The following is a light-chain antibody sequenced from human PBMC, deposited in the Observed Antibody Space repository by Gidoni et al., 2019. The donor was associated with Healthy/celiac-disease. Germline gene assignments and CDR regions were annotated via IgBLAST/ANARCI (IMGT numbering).Light chain of an antibody. CDR2: RNN. V-gene: IGLV1-47*01. CDR3: AAWDDSLSGVV. CDR1: SSNIGSNY. Sequence: PGQRVTISCSGSSSNIGSNYVYWYQQLPGTAPKLLIYRNNQRPSGVPDRFSGSKSGTSASLAISGLRSEDEADYYCAAWDDSLSGVVFGGGTKLTVL. J-gene: IGLJ2*01.